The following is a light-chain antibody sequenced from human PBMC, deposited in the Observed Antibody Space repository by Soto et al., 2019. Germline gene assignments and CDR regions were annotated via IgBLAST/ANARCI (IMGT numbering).Light chain of an antibody. V-gene: IGKV3-20*01. CDR3: RNYGNSRWT. J-gene: IGKJ1*01. CDR2: GAS. CDR1: QSVSSRY. Sequence: EIVLTQSPGTLSLSPGERATLSCRASQSVSSRYLAWYQQKPGQAPRLLISGASTRATGFPDRFSGSGSGTAFTLTISSLGPENFAVNYCRNYGNSRWTFGKGPKLEIK.